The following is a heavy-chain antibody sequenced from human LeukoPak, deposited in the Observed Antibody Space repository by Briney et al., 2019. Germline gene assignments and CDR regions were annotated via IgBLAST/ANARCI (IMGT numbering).Heavy chain of an antibody. CDR1: GYTFTSYG. Sequence: ASVKVSCKASGYTFTSYGISWVREAPGQGLEWMGWISAYNGNTNYAQKLQGRVTMTTDTSTSTAYMELRSLRSDDTAVYYCARGITMVRGIYYYYGMDVWGQGTTVTVSS. D-gene: IGHD3-10*01. J-gene: IGHJ6*02. CDR3: ARGITMVRGIYYYYGMDV. V-gene: IGHV1-18*01. CDR2: ISAYNGNT.